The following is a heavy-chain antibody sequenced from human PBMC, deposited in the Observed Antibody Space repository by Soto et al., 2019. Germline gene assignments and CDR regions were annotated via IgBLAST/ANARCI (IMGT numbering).Heavy chain of an antibody. V-gene: IGHV3-11*01. D-gene: IGHD6-13*01. Sequence: PGGSLRLSCAASGFTFSDYYMSWIRQAPGKGLEWVSYISSSGSTIYYADSVKGRFTISRDNAKNSLYLQMNSLRAEDTAVYYCARDWSSSFWWDAGGHNWFDPSGQGTHVIGSA. CDR1: GFTFSDYY. CDR2: ISSSGSTI. CDR3: ARDWSSSFWWDAGGHNWFDP. J-gene: IGHJ5*02.